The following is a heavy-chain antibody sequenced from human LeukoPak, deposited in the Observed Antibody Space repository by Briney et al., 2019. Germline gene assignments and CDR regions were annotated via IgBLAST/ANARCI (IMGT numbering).Heavy chain of an antibody. D-gene: IGHD3-22*01. V-gene: IGHV4-31*03. Sequence: SETLSLTCTVSGGSISSVGYYWSWIRQLPGKGLDWIGYISYRGVTSYNPSLQSRVAISRDTSKNLFYLELTSVTAADTAVYYCARGATMMNGFDYWGQGTLVTVSS. CDR2: ISYRGVT. CDR3: ARGATMMNGFDY. CDR1: GGSISSVGYY. J-gene: IGHJ4*02.